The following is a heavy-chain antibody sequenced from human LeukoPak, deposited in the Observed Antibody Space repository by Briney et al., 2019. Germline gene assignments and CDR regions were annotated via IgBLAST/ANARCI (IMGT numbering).Heavy chain of an antibody. Sequence: PSETLSLTCTVSGGSISSSSYYWGWIRQPPGKGLEWIGSIYYSGSTYYNPSLKSRVTISVDTSKNQFSLKLSSVTAADTAVYYCALTRYNWNDEAFDIWGQGTMVTVSS. CDR1: GGSISSSSYY. D-gene: IGHD1-1*01. CDR2: IYYSGST. CDR3: ALTRYNWNDEAFDI. J-gene: IGHJ3*02. V-gene: IGHV4-39*01.